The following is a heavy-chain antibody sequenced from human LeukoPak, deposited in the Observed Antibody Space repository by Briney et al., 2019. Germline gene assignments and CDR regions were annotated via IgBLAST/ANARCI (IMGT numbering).Heavy chain of an antibody. Sequence: GGSLRLSCAASGFTFSSYEMNWVRQAPGKGLEWVSYISSSGSTIYYADSVKGRFTISRGNAKNSLYLQMNSLRAEDTAVYYCARASGYSSGWSDYWGQGTLVTVSS. CDR1: GFTFSSYE. CDR2: ISSSGSTI. CDR3: ARASGYSSGWSDY. D-gene: IGHD6-19*01. V-gene: IGHV3-48*03. J-gene: IGHJ4*02.